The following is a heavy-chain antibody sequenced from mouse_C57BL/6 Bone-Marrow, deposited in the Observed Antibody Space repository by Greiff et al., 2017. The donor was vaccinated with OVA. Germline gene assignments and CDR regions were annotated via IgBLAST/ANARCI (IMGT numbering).Heavy chain of an antibody. CDR1: GYAFSSSW. V-gene: IGHV1-82*01. D-gene: IGHD1-1*01. J-gene: IGHJ2*01. CDR3: ASSTVVPHTDY. Sequence: VQLQQSGPELVKPGASVKISCKASGYAFSSSWMNWVKQRPGKGLEWIGRIYPGDGDTNYNGKFKGKATLTADKSSSTAYMQLSSLTSEDSAVYFCASSTVVPHTDYWGQGTTLTVSS. CDR2: IYPGDGDT.